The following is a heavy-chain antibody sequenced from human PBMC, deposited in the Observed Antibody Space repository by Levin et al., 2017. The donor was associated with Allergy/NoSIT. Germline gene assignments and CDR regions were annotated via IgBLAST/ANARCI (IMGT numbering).Heavy chain of an antibody. J-gene: IGHJ4*02. CDR3: ARSVGSGSENYNYYFDY. Sequence: TGGSLRLSCAASGFTISSKYMSWVRQAPGKGLEWVSVIYSGGSTYYADSVKGRLTISRDNSKNTLYLQMNSLRAEDTAVYYCARSVGSGSENYNYYFDYWGQGTLVTVSS. V-gene: IGHV3-53*01. D-gene: IGHD3-10*01. CDR1: GFTISSKY. CDR2: IYSGGST.